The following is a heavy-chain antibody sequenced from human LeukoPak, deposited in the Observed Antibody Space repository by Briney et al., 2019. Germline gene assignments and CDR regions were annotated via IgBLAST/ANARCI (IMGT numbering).Heavy chain of an antibody. CDR2: ISSSSSTI. CDR1: GFTLSSSA. D-gene: IGHD3-10*01. J-gene: IGHJ6*02. Sequence: PGGSLRLSCAASGFTLSSSAMNWVRQAPGKGLEWVSYISSSSSTIYYADSVKGRFTISRDNAKNSLYLQMNSLRAEDTAVYYCARQLLLWFGELSNGMDVWGQGTTVTVSS. V-gene: IGHV3-48*04. CDR3: ARQLLLWFGELSNGMDV.